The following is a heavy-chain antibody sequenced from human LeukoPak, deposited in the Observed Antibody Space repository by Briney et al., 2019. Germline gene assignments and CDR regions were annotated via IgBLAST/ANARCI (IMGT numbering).Heavy chain of an antibody. J-gene: IGHJ4*02. D-gene: IGHD3-3*01. CDR3: ARGWYDFHFYY. Sequence: SETLSLTCTVSGGSISSYYWSWIRQPAGKGLEWIGRIYISGSGSTNYNPSLKSRVTMSVDTSKNQFSLKLSSVTAADTAVYYCARGWYDFHFYYWGQGTLVTVSS. CDR2: IYISGSGST. CDR1: GGSISSYY. V-gene: IGHV4-4*07.